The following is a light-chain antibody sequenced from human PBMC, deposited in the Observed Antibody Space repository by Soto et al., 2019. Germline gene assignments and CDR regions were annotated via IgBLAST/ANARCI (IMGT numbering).Light chain of an antibody. CDR2: EVS. Sequence: QSVLTQPPSASGSPGQSVTISCTGTSSDVGGYNYVSWYQHHPGEAPKLMIYEVSKRPSGVPDRFSGSKSGNTASLTVTGVQAEDEDDYYCSSYAGSNNFVFGTGTKVTVL. CDR1: SSDVGGYNY. V-gene: IGLV2-8*01. J-gene: IGLJ1*01. CDR3: SSYAGSNNFV.